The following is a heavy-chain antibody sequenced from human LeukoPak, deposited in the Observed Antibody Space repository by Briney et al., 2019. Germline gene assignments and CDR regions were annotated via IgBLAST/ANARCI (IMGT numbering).Heavy chain of an antibody. D-gene: IGHD2-21*02. V-gene: IGHV3-23*01. J-gene: IGHJ4*02. CDR1: GFTFSSYA. CDR2: ISGSGGST. Sequence: GGSLRLSCAASGFTFSSYAMSWVRQAPGRGLEWVSAISGSGGSTYYADSVKGRFTISRDNSKNTLYLQMNSLRAEDTAVYYCARYVVVTAYFDYWGQGTLVTVSS. CDR3: ARYVVVTAYFDY.